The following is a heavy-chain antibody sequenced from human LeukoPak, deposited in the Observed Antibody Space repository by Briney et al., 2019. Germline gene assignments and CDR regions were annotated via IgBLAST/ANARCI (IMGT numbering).Heavy chain of an antibody. Sequence: GGSLTLYCAASGFSFSSYGMHWLRQAPGKGLEGVSFIGSSISIIDYADYVKGCFTISRDNAKNSMYLQMNSLRAEDTAVYYCARDTRSITIFGVDFDYWGQGTMVTVSS. CDR1: GFSFSSYG. V-gene: IGHV3-48*01. CDR2: IGSSISII. D-gene: IGHD3-3*01. CDR3: ARDTRSITIFGVDFDY. J-gene: IGHJ4*02.